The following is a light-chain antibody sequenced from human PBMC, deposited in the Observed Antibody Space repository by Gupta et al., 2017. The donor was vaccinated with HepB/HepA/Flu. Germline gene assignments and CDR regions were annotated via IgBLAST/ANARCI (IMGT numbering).Light chain of an antibody. CDR1: TGVVTAAYN. V-gene: IGLV7-43*01. CDR3: LLYYGDQWV. J-gene: IGLJ3*02. CDR2: STY. Sequence: QTVVTQELSLTVSSGGTVIITCASSTGVVTAAYNPNWFQHKPGQAPRPLIYSTYNKPSRTSARFSGSLLGGKAALTLSSVQPEDEAEYYCLLYYGDQWVFGGGTKLTVL.